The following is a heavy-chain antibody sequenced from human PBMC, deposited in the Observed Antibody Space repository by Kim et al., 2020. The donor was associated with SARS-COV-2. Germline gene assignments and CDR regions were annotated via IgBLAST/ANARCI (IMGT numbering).Heavy chain of an antibody. CDR3: ARLHPATRSSSWSNLGLNWVDP. J-gene: IGHJ5*02. CDR1: GGSISSSSYY. Sequence: SETLSLTCTVSGGSISSSSYYWGWIRQPPGKGLEWIGSIYYSGSTYYNPSLKSRVTISVDTSKNQFSLKLSSVTAADTAVYYCARLHPATRSSSWSNLGLNWVDPWGQGTLVTVSS. V-gene: IGHV4-39*01. D-gene: IGHD6-13*01. CDR2: IYYSGST.